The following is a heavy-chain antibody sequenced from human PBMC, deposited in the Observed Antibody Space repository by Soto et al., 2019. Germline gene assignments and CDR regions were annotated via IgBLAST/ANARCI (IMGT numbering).Heavy chain of an antibody. V-gene: IGHV1-2*04. Sequence: ASVKVSCKASGYTFTGYYMHWVRQAPGQGLEWMGWINPNSGGTNYAQKFQGWVTMTRDTSISTAYMELSRLRSDDTAVYYCARYHGCCTCFAFNIWGQGTMVTVSS. D-gene: IGHD2-15*01. CDR3: ARYHGCCTCFAFNI. CDR2: INPNSGGT. CDR1: GYTFTGYY. J-gene: IGHJ3*02.